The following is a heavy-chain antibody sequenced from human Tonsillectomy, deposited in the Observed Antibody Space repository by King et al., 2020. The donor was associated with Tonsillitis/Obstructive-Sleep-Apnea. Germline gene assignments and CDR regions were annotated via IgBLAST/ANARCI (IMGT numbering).Heavy chain of an antibody. CDR2: IIPILDIA. CDR3: ARDSEGFDAFDI. J-gene: IGHJ3*02. V-gene: IGHV1-69*10. CDR1: GGTFSSYA. Sequence: VQLVQSGAEVKKPGSSVKVSCKASGGTFSSYAINWVRQAPGQGLEWMGGIIPILDIANYAQKFQGRVTITADKSTSTAYMELSSLRSEDTAVYYCARDSEGFDAFDIWGQGTMVTVSS.